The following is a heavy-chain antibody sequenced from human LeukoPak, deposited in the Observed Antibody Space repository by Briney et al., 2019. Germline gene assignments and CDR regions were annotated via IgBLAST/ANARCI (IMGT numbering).Heavy chain of an antibody. CDR3: SIAAAGRGNYFDY. J-gene: IGHJ4*02. V-gene: IGHV1-69*04. Sequence: ASVKVSCKASGGTFSSYAISWVRQAPGQGLEWMGRIIPILGIANYAQKFQGRVTITADKSTSTAYMELSSLRSEDTAVYYCSIAAAGRGNYFDYWGQGTLVTVSS. D-gene: IGHD6-13*01. CDR1: GGTFSSYA. CDR2: IIPILGIA.